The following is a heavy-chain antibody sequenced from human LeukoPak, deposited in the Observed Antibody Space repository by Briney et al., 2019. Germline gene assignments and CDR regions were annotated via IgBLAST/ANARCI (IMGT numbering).Heavy chain of an antibody. CDR3: AKRTMSAFDS. CDR1: GFTFDDYA. V-gene: IGHV3-23*01. Sequence: PGGSLRLSCAASGFTFDDYAMHWVRQAPGKGLEWVSGISGSGNGTYYADSVKGRFTISRDNSKNVVYLQMNSLTVEDAATYYCAKRTMSAFDSWGQGTLLIVSS. J-gene: IGHJ4*02. CDR2: ISGSGNGT.